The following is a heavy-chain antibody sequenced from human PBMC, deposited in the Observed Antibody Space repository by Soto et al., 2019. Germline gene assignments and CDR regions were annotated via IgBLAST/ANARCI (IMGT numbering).Heavy chain of an antibody. J-gene: IGHJ4*02. CDR2: IFTGGTST. CDR3: AKARHPDGIWTFDY. CDR1: GFTLSSYT. V-gene: IGHV3-23*05. Sequence: GSLRLSCSASGFTLSSYTMSWVRLTPGKGLQWVSTIFTGGTSTVYADPVRGRFSISRDDSKNTLYLQMDNLRVDDTALYFCAKARHPDGIWTFDYGGRGPLVTVPS. D-gene: IGHD3-9*01.